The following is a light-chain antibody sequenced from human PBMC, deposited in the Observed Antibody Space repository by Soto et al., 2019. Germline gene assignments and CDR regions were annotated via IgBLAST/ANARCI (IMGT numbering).Light chain of an antibody. V-gene: IGKV3-11*01. Sequence: EIVLTQSPATLSLSPGERATLSCRASQSVSSYLAWYQHKPGQAPRLLIYDASNRATGIPARFSGSGSGTDFTLTICRLEPEDVAVYYCQQRSIWPPMYTFGQGTKLEI. J-gene: IGKJ2*01. CDR1: QSVSSY. CDR2: DAS. CDR3: QQRSIWPPMYT.